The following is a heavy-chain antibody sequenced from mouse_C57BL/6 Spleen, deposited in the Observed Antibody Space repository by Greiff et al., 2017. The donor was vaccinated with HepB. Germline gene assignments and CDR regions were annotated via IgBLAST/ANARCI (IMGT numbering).Heavy chain of an antibody. D-gene: IGHD2-3*01. CDR2: IYPGSGNT. V-gene: IGHV1-76*01. Sequence: VKLMESGAELVRPGASVKLSCKASGYTFTDYYINWVKQRPGQGLEWIARIYPGSGNTYYNEKFKGKATLTAEKSSSTAYMQLSSLTSEDSAVYFCARGYDGYYVFFAYWGQGTLVTVSA. J-gene: IGHJ3*01. CDR3: ARGYDGYYVFFAY. CDR1: GYTFTDYY.